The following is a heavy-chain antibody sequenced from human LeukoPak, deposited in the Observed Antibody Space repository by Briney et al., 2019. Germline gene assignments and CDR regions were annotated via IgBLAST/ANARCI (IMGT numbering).Heavy chain of an antibody. V-gene: IGHV4-34*01. CDR2: INHSGST. CDR3: ARGRSL. Sequence: SETLSLTCAVYGGSFSGYYWSWIRQPPGKGLEWIGEINHSGSTNYNPSLKSRVTISVDTSKNQFSLKLSSVTAADTAVYSCARGRSLWGQGPLVTVS. J-gene: IGHJ4*02. CDR1: GGSFSGYY.